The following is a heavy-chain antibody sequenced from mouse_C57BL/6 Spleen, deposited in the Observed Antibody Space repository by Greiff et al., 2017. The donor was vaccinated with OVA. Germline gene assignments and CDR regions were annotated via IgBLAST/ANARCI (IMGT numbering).Heavy chain of an antibody. CDR2: IDPETGGT. CDR3: TRLLITTVVADWYFDV. V-gene: IGHV1-15*01. CDR1: GYTFTDYE. J-gene: IGHJ1*03. Sequence: QVHVKQSGAELVRPGASVTLSCKASGYTFTDYEMHWVKQTPVHGLEWIGAIDPETGGTAYNQKFKGKAILTADKSSSTAYMELRSLTSEDSAVYYCTRLLITTVVADWYFDVWGTGTTVTVSS. D-gene: IGHD1-1*01.